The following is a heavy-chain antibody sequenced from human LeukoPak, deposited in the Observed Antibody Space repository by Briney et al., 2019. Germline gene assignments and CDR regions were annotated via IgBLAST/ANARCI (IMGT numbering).Heavy chain of an antibody. CDR3: ARADSIAAAGTMIDY. CDR2: IYYSGST. Sequence: PSETLSLTCTVSGVSISSGDYYWSWIRQPPGKGLEWIGYIYYSGSTYYNPSLKSRVTISVDTSKNQFSLKLSSVTAADTVVYYCARADSIAAAGTMIDYWGQGTLVTVSS. D-gene: IGHD6-13*01. CDR1: GVSISSGDYY. J-gene: IGHJ4*02. V-gene: IGHV4-30-4*08.